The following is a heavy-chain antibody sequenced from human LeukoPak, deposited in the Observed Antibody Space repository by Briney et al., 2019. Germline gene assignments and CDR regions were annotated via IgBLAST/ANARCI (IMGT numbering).Heavy chain of an antibody. CDR3: ARAVPSRQAIDY. V-gene: IGHV3-7*01. CDR2: IKQDGSEK. J-gene: IGHJ4*02. CDR1: GFTLSSYE. Sequence: GGSLRLSCVASGFTLSSYEMTWVRQAPGKGLEWVANIKQDGSEKYYVDSVKGRFTISRDNAKKSLYLQMNSLIPEDTAVYYCARAVPSRQAIDYWGQGTLVTVSS.